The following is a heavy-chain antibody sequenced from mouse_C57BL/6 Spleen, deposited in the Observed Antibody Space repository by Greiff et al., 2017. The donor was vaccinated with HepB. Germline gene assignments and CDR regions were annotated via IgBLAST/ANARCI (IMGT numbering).Heavy chain of an antibody. CDR1: GFNIKDDY. D-gene: IGHD2-5*01. Sequence: VQLQQSGAELVRPGASVKLSCTASGFNIKDDYMHWVKQRPEQGLEWIGWIDPENGDTEYASKFQGKATITADTSSNTAYLQLSSLTSEDTAVYYCTYYSNYDYYAMDYWGQGTSVTVSS. J-gene: IGHJ4*01. V-gene: IGHV14-4*01. CDR2: IDPENGDT. CDR3: TYYSNYDYYAMDY.